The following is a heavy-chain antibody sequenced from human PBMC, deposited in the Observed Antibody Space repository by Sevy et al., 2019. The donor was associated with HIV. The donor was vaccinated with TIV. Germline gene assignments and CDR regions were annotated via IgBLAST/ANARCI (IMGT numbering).Heavy chain of an antibody. CDR3: AKVFNCQINTDDTFDI. Sequence: GGSLRLSCKATGFSLINYAIHWVRQAPGKGLEWVAVMTFDGSNQYYADTVKGRFSISCETSRSTVYLQMNSLRADNTANYSCAKVFNCQINTDDTFDIWGLGTMVTLSS. CDR1: GFSLINYA. J-gene: IGHJ3*02. V-gene: IGHV3-33*03. CDR2: MTFDGSNQ. D-gene: IGHD1-20*01.